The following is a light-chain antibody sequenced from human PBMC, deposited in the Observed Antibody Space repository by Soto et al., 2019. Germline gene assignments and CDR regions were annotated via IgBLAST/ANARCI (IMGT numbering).Light chain of an antibody. CDR2: AAS. J-gene: IGKJ1*01. Sequence: DIQMTQSPSSLSASVGDRVTITCRASQNISSYLNWYQQKPGKAPKLLIYAASSLQRGVPSRFSGSGSGTDFTLTISSLQPEDFATYYCQQSYSTPQTFGQGTKVDIK. CDR1: QNISSY. V-gene: IGKV1-39*01. CDR3: QQSYSTPQT.